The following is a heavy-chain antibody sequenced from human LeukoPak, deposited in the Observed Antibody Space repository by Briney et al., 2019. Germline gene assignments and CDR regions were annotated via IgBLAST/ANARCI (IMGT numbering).Heavy chain of an antibody. CDR1: GGTFSSYA. Sequence: GASVNVSCKASGGTFSSYAISWVRQAPGQGLEWMGRIIPIFGTANYAQKFQGRVTITADKSTSTAYMELSSLRSEDTAVYYCARDSRRSGGSFYYYYYMDVWGKGTTVTVSS. J-gene: IGHJ6*03. D-gene: IGHD2-15*01. V-gene: IGHV1-69*06. CDR3: ARDSRRSGGSFYYYYYMDV. CDR2: IIPIFGTA.